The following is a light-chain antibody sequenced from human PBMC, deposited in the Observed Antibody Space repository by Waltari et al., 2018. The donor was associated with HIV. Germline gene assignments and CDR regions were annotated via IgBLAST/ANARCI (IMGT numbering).Light chain of an antibody. Sequence: NFMLTQPHSVSESPGTTVTISCTRSSGDLASNYVRWYQLRPGSAPTTLIYEHSQRPSGVPYRFSGSIDSSSNSASLTISGLKTEDEADYYCQSYDTDTHAIFGGGTKLTVL. CDR1: SGDLASNY. J-gene: IGLJ2*01. CDR2: EHS. CDR3: QSYDTDTHAI. V-gene: IGLV6-57*04.